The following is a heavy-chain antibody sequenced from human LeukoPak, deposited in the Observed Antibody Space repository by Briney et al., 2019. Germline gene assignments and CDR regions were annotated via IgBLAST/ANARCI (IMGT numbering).Heavy chain of an antibody. D-gene: IGHD3-3*01. J-gene: IGHJ4*02. CDR2: IIPIFGTA. V-gene: IGHV1-69*06. CDR1: GGTFSSYA. CDR3: ARDPLRFLEWLSQPLDY. Sequence: GSSVKVSCKASGGTFSSYAISWVRQAPGQGLEWMGRIIPIFGTAKYAQKFQGRVTITADKSTSTAYMELSSLRSEDTAVYYCARDPLRFLEWLSQPLDYWGQGTLVTVSS.